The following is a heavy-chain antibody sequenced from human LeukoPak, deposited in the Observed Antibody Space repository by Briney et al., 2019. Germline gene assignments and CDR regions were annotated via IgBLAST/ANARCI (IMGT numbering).Heavy chain of an antibody. J-gene: IGHJ5*02. Sequence: PSETLSLTCAVSGYSISSGYYWGWIRQPPGKGLEWIGSIYHSGSTYYNPSLKSRVTISVDTSKNQFSLKLSSVTAADTAVYYCARHIVVVPAATQRFDPWGQGTQVTVSS. CDR1: GYSISSGYY. CDR2: IYHSGST. D-gene: IGHD2-2*01. V-gene: IGHV4-38-2*01. CDR3: ARHIVVVPAATQRFDP.